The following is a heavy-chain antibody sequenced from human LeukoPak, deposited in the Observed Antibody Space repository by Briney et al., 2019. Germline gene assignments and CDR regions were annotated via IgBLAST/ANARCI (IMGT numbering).Heavy chain of an antibody. CDR2: IYYSGST. Sequence: SETLSLTCTVSGGSISSYYWSWIRQPPGKGLEWIGYIYYSGSTNYNPSLKSRVTISVDKSKNQFSLKLSSVTAADTAVYYCASSTIFGVVTGNWFDPWGQGTLVTVSS. D-gene: IGHD3-3*01. CDR3: ASSTIFGVVTGNWFDP. CDR1: GGSISSYY. V-gene: IGHV4-59*12. J-gene: IGHJ5*02.